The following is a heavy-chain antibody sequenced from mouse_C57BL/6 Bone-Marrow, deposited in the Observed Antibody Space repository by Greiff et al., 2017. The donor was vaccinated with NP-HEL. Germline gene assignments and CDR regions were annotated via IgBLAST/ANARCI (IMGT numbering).Heavy chain of an antibody. D-gene: IGHD1-1*01. CDR2: IYPGDGDT. CDR3: ARQITFYAMDY. J-gene: IGHJ4*01. CDR1: GYAFSSYW. V-gene: IGHV1-80*01. Sequence: VQLQQSGAELVKPGASVKISCKASGYAFSSYWMNWVKQRPGKGLEWIGQIYPGDGDTNYNGKFKGKATLTADKSSSTAYMQLSSLTSEDSAVYFCARQITFYAMDYWGQGTSVTVSS.